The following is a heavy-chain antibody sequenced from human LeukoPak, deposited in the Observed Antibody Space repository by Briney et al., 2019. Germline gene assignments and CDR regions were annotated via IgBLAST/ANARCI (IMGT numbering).Heavy chain of an antibody. J-gene: IGHJ5*02. Sequence: GGSLRLSCTASGFTFGDYAMSWFRQAPGKGLEWVAVISYDGSNKYYADSVKGRFTISRDNSKNTLYLQMNSLRAEDTAVYYCAHTDSYYFDSGMVSWGQGALVTVSS. V-gene: IGHV3-30-3*01. CDR2: ISYDGSNK. D-gene: IGHD3-22*01. CDR1: GFTFGDYA. CDR3: AHTDSYYFDSGMVS.